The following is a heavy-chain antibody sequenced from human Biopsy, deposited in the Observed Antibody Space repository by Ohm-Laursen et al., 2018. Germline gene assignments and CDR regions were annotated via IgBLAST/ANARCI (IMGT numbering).Heavy chain of an antibody. CDR3: LREAATGYYRTADF. CDR1: GFTFSSHG. CDR2: FSYDGINK. Sequence: SSLRLSCAASGFTFSSHGMHWVRQAPGKRLEWVAHFSYDGINKHYADSVKGRFTISRDNSKNTLSLQMNSLRVEDTAMYYCLREAATGYYRTADFWGQGTLVTVSS. V-gene: IGHV3-30*03. D-gene: IGHD3-9*01. J-gene: IGHJ4*02.